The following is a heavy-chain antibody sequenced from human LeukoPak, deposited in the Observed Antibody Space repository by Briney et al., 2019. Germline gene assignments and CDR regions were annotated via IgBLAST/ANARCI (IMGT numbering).Heavy chain of an antibody. CDR3: ARRIRYSSGWYGGEDY. J-gene: IGHJ4*02. CDR2: IYYSGST. D-gene: IGHD6-19*01. Sequence: PSETLSLTCTVSGGSISSSSYYWGWIRQPPGKGLEWIGSIYYSGSTYYNPSLKSRVTISVDTSKNQFSLELSSVTAADTAVYYCARRIRYSSGWYGGEDYWGQGTLVTVSS. CDR1: GGSISSSSYY. V-gene: IGHV4-39*01.